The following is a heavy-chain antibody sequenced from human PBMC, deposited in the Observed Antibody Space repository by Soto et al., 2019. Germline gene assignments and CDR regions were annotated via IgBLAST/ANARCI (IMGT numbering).Heavy chain of an antibody. J-gene: IGHJ4*02. V-gene: IGHV4-34*01. Sequence: QVQLQQWGAGLLEPSETLSLTCAVYGGSFSGYYWNWIRQSPGKGLEWIGEINHSGGTNYNPSLKSRVTISVDTSKNQFSLKLRSVTAADTAVYYCARVGEANRKTYYYDSSGSYFDYWGQGTLVTVSS. D-gene: IGHD3-22*01. CDR2: INHSGGT. CDR1: GGSFSGYY. CDR3: ARVGEANRKTYYYDSSGSYFDY.